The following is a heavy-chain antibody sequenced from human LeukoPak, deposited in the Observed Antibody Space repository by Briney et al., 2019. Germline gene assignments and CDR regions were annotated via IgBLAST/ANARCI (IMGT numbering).Heavy chain of an antibody. V-gene: IGHV3-7*04. CDR2: IKEDGSEK. Sequence: GGSLRLSCVVSGFTFSRYWMTWVRQAPGKGLEWVANIKEDGSEKYYMDSVQGRFSISRDNAKNSLYLQMNSLRAEDTAVYYCARWGPHCTGGGCHLYFYGMDVWGQGTTVAVSS. CDR3: ARWGPHCTGGGCHLYFYGMDV. CDR1: GFTFSRYW. J-gene: IGHJ6*02. D-gene: IGHD2-8*02.